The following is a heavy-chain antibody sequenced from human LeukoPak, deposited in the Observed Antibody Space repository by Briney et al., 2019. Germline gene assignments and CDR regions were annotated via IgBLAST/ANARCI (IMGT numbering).Heavy chain of an antibody. Sequence: SETLSLTCTVSGGSISSSSYYWGWIRQPPGKGLEWVGSIYYSGSTYYNPSLKSRVTLSVDTSKNQFSLKLSSVTAADTAVYYCARVANGWFDPWGQGTLVTVSS. CDR3: ARVANGWFDP. CDR2: IYYSGST. CDR1: GGSISSSSYY. V-gene: IGHV4-39*01. J-gene: IGHJ5*02. D-gene: IGHD5-12*01.